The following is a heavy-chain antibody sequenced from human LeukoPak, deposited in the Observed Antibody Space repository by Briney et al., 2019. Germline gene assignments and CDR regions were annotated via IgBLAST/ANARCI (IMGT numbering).Heavy chain of an antibody. CDR1: GGSITSSNLY. CDR3: ARNYYGSSGYYIDQFYFDS. CDR2: IFYTGNT. D-gene: IGHD3-22*01. Sequence: PSETLSLTCTVSGGSITSSNLYWGWIRQPPGKGLEWIGSIFYTGNTYYQPSLRGRLSISLDTSKNLFSLRLNSVTAADTAVYYCARNYYGSSGYYIDQFYFDSWGQGTLVTVSS. V-gene: IGHV4-39*07. J-gene: IGHJ4*02.